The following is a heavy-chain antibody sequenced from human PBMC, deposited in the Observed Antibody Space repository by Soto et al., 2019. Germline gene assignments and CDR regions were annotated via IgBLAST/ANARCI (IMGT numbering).Heavy chain of an antibody. J-gene: IGHJ6*02. CDR1: GDTFSNFA. CDR3: SRYTHSTGRGSDAFYGMDV. Sequence: QRRLVQSGAEVKKPGSSVKVSCKASGDTFSNFAFSWVRRAPGQGLEWMGGINRMFIEPDYAQKFRDRITIVADESTSTVYLELRSLRSDDTGVYFCSRYTHSTGRGSDAFYGMDVWGPGTAVTVTS. CDR2: INRMFIEP. D-gene: IGHD6-19*01. V-gene: IGHV1-69*01.